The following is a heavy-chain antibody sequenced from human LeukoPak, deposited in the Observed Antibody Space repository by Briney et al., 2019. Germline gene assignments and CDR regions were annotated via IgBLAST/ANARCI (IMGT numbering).Heavy chain of an antibody. Sequence: PGGSLRLSCAASGFTFSSYAMHWVRQAPGKGLEWVAVISYDGSNKYYAVSVKGRFTISRDNSKNTLYLQMNSLRAEDTAIYYCAKDPFFDYWGQGTLVTVSS. CDR2: ISYDGSNK. V-gene: IGHV3-30*04. J-gene: IGHJ4*02. CDR1: GFTFSSYA. CDR3: AKDPFFDY.